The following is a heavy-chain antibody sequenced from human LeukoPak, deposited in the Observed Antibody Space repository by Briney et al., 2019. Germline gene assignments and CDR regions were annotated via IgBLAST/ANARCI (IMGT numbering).Heavy chain of an antibody. J-gene: IGHJ4*02. Sequence: SETLSLTCTVSGGSISSGGYSWSWIRQPPGKGLEWIGYIYHSGSTYYNPSLKSRVTISVDRSKNQFSLKLSSVTAADTAVYYCARVYSSGPDYWGQGTLVTVSS. CDR1: GGSISSGGYS. CDR3: ARVYSSGPDY. CDR2: IYHSGST. V-gene: IGHV4-30-2*01. D-gene: IGHD6-19*01.